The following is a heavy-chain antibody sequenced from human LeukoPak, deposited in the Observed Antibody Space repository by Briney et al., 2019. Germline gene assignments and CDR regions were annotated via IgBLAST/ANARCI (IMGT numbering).Heavy chain of an antibody. V-gene: IGHV3-7*03. D-gene: IGHD6-19*01. CDR3: AKGSGSGWYGWFAP. J-gene: IGHJ5*02. CDR1: GFTFSSHW. Sequence: GGSLRLSCAAFGFTFSSHWMNWVRQAPGKGLEWVANIKQDGSEKYYVDSVKGRFTISRDNSKYTFYLQMNSLRAEDTALYYCAKGSGSGWYGWFAPWGQGTLVTVSS. CDR2: IKQDGSEK.